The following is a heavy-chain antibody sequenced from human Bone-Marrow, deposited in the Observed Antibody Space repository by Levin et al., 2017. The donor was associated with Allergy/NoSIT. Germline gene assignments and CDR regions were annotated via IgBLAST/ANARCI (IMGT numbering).Heavy chain of an antibody. Sequence: QTLSLTCTFSGISLNTNGVGLGWIRQPPGKAPEWLGLIYWDDDKRYSPSLKNRLTITKDASKNQVVLTMTNMDPVAPGTDYCALDAQILMAADWGQGTLVTVSS. CDR1: GISLNTNGVG. D-gene: IGHD5-24*01. J-gene: IGHJ4*02. CDR3: ALDAQILMAAD. V-gene: IGHV2-5*02. CDR2: IYWDDDK.